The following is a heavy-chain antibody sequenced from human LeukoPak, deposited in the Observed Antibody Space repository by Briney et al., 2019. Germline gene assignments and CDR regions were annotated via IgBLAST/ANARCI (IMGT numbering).Heavy chain of an antibody. V-gene: IGHV4-30-4*01. CDR2: MYYSGST. J-gene: IGHJ5*02. CDR1: GGSISSGDYY. D-gene: IGHD3-22*01. CDR3: ARPYYYDSRIDP. Sequence: SETLSLTCAVSGGSISSGDYYWSWIRQPPGKGLEWIGYMYYSGSTYYNPSLKSRATISVDTSKNQFSLKLSSVTAADTAVYYCARPYYYDSRIDPWGQGTLVTVSS.